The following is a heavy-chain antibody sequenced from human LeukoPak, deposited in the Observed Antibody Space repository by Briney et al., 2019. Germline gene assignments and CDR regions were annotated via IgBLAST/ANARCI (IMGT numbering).Heavy chain of an antibody. D-gene: IGHD5-18*01. V-gene: IGHV4-59*01. CDR1: GGSISSYY. J-gene: IGHJ4*02. CDR3: ARGRKLGYSYGFPGYYFDY. Sequence: SETLSLTCTVSGGSISSYYWSWIRQPPGKGLEWIGYIYYSGSTNYNPSLKSRVTISVDTSKNQFSLKLSSVTAAGTAVYYCARGRKLGYSYGFPGYYFDYWGQGTLVTVSS. CDR2: IYYSGST.